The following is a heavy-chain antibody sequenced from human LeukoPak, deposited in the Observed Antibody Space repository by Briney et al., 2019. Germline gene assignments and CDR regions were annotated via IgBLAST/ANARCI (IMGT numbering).Heavy chain of an antibody. CDR1: GGTFSSYA. CDR3: ARDRDIVVVVAATDTYYYGMDV. D-gene: IGHD2-15*01. Sequence: GSSVKVSCKASGGTFSSYAISWVRQAPGQGLEWMGGIIPIFGTANYAQKFQGRVTITADESTSTAYMELSSLRSDDTAVYYCARDRDIVVVVAATDTYYYGMDVWGQGTTVTVSS. V-gene: IGHV1-69*01. CDR2: IIPIFGTA. J-gene: IGHJ6*02.